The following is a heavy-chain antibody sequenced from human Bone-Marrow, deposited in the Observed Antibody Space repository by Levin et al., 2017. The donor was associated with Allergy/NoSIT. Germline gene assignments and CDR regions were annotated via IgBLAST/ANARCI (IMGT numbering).Heavy chain of an antibody. CDR3: TRVAGSGGNGYAVYNWLDS. CDR1: GYSFTSNG. CDR2: VTVHNGDT. D-gene: IGHD2-15*01. Sequence: ASVKVSCKASGYSFTSNGISWVRQAPGQGLEWMGWVTVHNGDTNYAQKFQGRVIMTADTSTNTAYMELTILRSDDTAIYYCTRVAGSGGNGYAVYNWLDSWGQGTLITVSS. J-gene: IGHJ5*02. V-gene: IGHV1-18*01.